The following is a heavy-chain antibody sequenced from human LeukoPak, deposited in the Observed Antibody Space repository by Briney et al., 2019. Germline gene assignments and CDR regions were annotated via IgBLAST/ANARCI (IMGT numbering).Heavy chain of an antibody. CDR1: GFTFSSYG. J-gene: IGHJ4*02. CDR3: ARGYRLQPFDY. Sequence: GRSLRLSCAASGFTFSSYGMHWVRQAPGKGLEWVAVISYDGSNKYYADSVKGRFTISRDNSKNTLYLQMNSLRAEDTAVYYCARGYRLQPFDYWGQGTLVTVSS. CDR2: ISYDGSNK. V-gene: IGHV3-30*03. D-gene: IGHD5-24*01.